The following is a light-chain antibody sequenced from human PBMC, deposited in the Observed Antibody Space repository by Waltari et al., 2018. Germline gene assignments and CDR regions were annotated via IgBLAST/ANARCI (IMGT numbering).Light chain of an antibody. CDR3: QQYDGSVVT. V-gene: IGKV3-20*01. J-gene: IGKJ4*01. CDR2: GAS. Sequence: YDQRPGQAPKLLIYGASNRAPGSPDRFSGSGSGTDFSLTISRQEPEDSAVYYCQQYDGSVVTFGGGTKVEIK.